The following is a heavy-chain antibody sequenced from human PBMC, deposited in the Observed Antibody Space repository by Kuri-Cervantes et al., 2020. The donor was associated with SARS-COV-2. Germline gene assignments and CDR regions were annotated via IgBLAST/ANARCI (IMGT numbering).Heavy chain of an antibody. D-gene: IGHD3-10*01. J-gene: IGHJ6*02. CDR2: ISWNSGSI. Sequence: SLKISCAASGFTFDDYAMHWVRQAPGKGLEWVSGISWNSGSIGYADSVKGRFTISRDNAKNSLYLQMNSLRAEDTAVYYCARDDGDAFYYGMDVWGQGTTVTVSS. CDR1: GFTFDDYA. V-gene: IGHV3-9*01. CDR3: ARDDGDAFYYGMDV.